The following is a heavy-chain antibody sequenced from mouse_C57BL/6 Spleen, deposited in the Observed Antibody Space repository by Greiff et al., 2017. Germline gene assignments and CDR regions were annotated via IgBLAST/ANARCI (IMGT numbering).Heavy chain of an antibody. V-gene: IGHV2-2*01. J-gene: IGHJ2*01. D-gene: IGHD1-1*01. CDR2: IWSGVST. CDR3: ARGDYYGSSPYFDY. Sequence: VKLVESGPGLVQPSQSLSITCTVSGFSLTSYGVHWVRQSPGKGLEWLGVIWSGVSTDYNAAFISRLSISKDNSKSQVFFKMNSLQADDTAIYYCARGDYYGSSPYFDYWGQGTTLTVSS. CDR1: GFSLTSYG.